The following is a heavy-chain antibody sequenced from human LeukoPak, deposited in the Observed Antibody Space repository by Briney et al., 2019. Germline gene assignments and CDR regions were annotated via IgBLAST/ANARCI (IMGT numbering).Heavy chain of an antibody. Sequence: GGSLRLSCAASGFTFAEYTMHWVRQAPGKGLEWVAVISYDGSNKYYADSVKGRFTISRDNSKNTLYLQMNSLRAEDTAVYYCARESNYGYFDYWGQGTPVTVSS. V-gene: IGHV3-30*04. CDR2: ISYDGSNK. CDR1: GFTFAEYT. CDR3: ARESNYGYFDY. D-gene: IGHD4-17*01. J-gene: IGHJ4*02.